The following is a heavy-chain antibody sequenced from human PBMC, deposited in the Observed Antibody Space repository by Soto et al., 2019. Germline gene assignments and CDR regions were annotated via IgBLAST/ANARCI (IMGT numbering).Heavy chain of an antibody. D-gene: IGHD5-12*01. Sequence: QVQLVQSGAEVKKPGSSVKVSCKASGGTFSTYDICWVRQAPGEGLEWMGGIIPLFGTANYAQKFPGRATIIADESTRTAYMELRRLRSEDTAVYYCAINEGTDGYKFAYWGQGTLVTVSS. J-gene: IGHJ4*02. CDR2: IIPLFGTA. V-gene: IGHV1-69*01. CDR1: GGTFSTYD. CDR3: AINEGTDGYKFAY.